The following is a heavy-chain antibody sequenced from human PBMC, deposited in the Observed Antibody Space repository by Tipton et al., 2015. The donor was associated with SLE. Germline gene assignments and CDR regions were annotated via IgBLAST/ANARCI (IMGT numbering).Heavy chain of an antibody. D-gene: IGHD6-19*01. CDR1: GFTFSSYA. V-gene: IGHV3-23*01. Sequence: SLRLSCAASGFTFSSYAMSWVRQAPGRGLEWVSGISGSGGSTDYADSVKGRFTISRDNSKNTLYLQMNSLKTEDTALYYCTLLKQWLVREKHWGQGTLVTVSS. CDR3: TLLKQWLVREKH. J-gene: IGHJ4*02. CDR2: ISGSGGST.